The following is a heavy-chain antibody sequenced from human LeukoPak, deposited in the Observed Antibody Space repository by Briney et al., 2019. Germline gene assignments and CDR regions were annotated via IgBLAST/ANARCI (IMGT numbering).Heavy chain of an antibody. J-gene: IGHJ5*02. Sequence: SETLSLTCTVSGYSINSGYTWGWIRQPPGKGLEWIGNIYHSGGTYYNPSLTSRVTISVDTSKNQFSLKLTSVTAADTAVYYCARVYPATTKEETEKEYSSSSGDNWFDPWGQGTLVTVSS. CDR2: IYHSGGT. CDR3: ARVYPATTKEETEKEYSSSSGDNWFDP. CDR1: GYSINSGYT. V-gene: IGHV4-38-2*02. D-gene: IGHD6-6*01.